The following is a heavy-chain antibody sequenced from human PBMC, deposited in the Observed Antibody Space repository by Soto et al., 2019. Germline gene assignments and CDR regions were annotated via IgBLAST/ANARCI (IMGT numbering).Heavy chain of an antibody. CDR2: IYYTGVT. J-gene: IGHJ5*02. D-gene: IGHD2-2*01. V-gene: IGHV4-31*03. Sequence: PSETLSLTCTVSGASLHIGGYYWAWIRQNPGKGLEWIGYIYYTGVTYYNPSLGSRVNISVDTSKNQFSLELTSVTAADTAVYSCAREGSSTANWLDPWGQGVLVTVFS. CDR3: AREGSSTANWLDP. CDR1: GASLHIGGYY.